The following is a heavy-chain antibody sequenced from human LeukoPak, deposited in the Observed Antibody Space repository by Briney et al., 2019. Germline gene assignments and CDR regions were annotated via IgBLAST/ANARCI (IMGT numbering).Heavy chain of an antibody. V-gene: IGHV4-59*01. D-gene: IGHD6-13*01. Sequence: SEILSPTCTVSGGSISSYYWSWIRQPPGKGLEWIGYIYYSGSTNYNPSLKSRVTISVDTSKNQFSLKLSSVTAADTAVYYCARNQQQLEPFDYWGQGTLVTVSS. J-gene: IGHJ4*02. CDR1: GGSISSYY. CDR3: ARNQQQLEPFDY. CDR2: IYYSGST.